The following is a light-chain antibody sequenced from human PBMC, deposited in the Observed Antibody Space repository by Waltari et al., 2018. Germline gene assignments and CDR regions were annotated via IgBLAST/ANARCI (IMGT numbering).Light chain of an antibody. Sequence: QSVLTQPPSASGTRGQRVTISCSGSSSNIGRHPVNRFQHPPATAPKLLIYSNNKRPSGVPDRFSGSKSGTSASLAISGLQSKDEAEYYCATWDDRLDGPLFGGGTKLTVV. J-gene: IGLJ3*02. V-gene: IGLV1-44*01. CDR2: SNN. CDR1: SSNIGRHP. CDR3: ATWDDRLDGPL.